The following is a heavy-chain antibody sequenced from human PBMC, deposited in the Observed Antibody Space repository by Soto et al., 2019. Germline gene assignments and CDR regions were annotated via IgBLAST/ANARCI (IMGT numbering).Heavy chain of an antibody. J-gene: IGHJ4*02. CDR1: GFTFISYE. Sequence: PWGSLRLSCAASGFTFISYEMNWVRQAPGKGLEWVSYISSSGSTIYYADSVKGRFTISRDNAKNSLYLQMNSLRAEDTAVYYCARYSSSWPYFAYWGQGTLLTVSS. V-gene: IGHV3-48*03. D-gene: IGHD6-13*01. CDR2: ISSSGSTI. CDR3: ARYSSSWPYFAY.